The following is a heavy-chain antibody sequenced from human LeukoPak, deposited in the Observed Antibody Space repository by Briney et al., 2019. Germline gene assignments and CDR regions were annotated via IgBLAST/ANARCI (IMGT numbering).Heavy chain of an antibody. CDR2: ISSSSSYI. J-gene: IGHJ4*02. Sequence: WGAPRLSCAVSRFTLSSYSMSWVRPAPGEGRGWVSSISSSSSYIYYADSVKGRFTISRDNAKNSLYLQMNSLRAEDTAVYYCARAGIGGSSTSCDYWGQGTLVTVSS. D-gene: IGHD2-2*01. V-gene: IGHV3-21*01. CDR1: RFTLSSYS. CDR3: ARAGIGGSSTSCDY.